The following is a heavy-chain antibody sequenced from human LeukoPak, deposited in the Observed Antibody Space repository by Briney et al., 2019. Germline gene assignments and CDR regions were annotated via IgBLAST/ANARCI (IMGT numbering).Heavy chain of an antibody. CDR2: IYYSGST. V-gene: IGHV4-59*01. J-gene: IGHJ4*02. CDR1: GGSISSYY. CDR3: ARTTVTTGLDY. D-gene: IGHD4-17*01. Sequence: PSETLSLPCTVSGGSISSYYWSWIRQPPGKGLEWVGYIYYSGSTNYNPSLKSRVTISVDTSKNQFSLKLSSVTAADTAVYYCARTTVTTGLDYWGQGTLVTVSS.